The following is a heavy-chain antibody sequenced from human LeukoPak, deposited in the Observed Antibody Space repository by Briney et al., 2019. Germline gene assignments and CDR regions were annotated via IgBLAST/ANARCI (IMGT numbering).Heavy chain of an antibody. Sequence: PGGSLRLSCAASGFTFSDYYMSWIRQAPGKGLEGVSYISSSGRTIYYADSVKGRFTISRENAKNSLYLQMNRLRAEDTAVYYRARPLGYCSSTSCSPSSYYYYMDVWGKGTTVSVSS. CDR1: GFTFSDYY. J-gene: IGHJ6*03. D-gene: IGHD2-2*01. V-gene: IGHV3-11*04. CDR2: ISSSGRTI. CDR3: ARPLGYCSSTSCSPSSYYYYMDV.